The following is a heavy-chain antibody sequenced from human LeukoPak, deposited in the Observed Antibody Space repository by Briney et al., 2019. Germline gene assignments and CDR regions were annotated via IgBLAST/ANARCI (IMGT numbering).Heavy chain of an antibody. CDR1: GFDFRNYW. J-gene: IGHJ4*02. Sequence: GGSLRLSCAASGFDFRNYWMHWVRQAPGKGLVWVSRIKNGGRSTDHADSVRGRFPISRDNAKHTVYLQMNSLRAEETAVYYCVRDPHTAKDLFDYWGQGTLVTVSS. D-gene: IGHD5-18*01. V-gene: IGHV3-74*01. CDR2: IKNGGRST. CDR3: VRDPHTAKDLFDY.